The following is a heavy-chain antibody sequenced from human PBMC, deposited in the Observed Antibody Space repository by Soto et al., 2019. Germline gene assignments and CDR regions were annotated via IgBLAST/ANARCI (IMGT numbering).Heavy chain of an antibody. Sequence: SVKVSCKASGFTFTSSAMQWVRQARGQRLEWIGWIVVGSGNTNYAQKFQERVTITRDMSTSTAYMELSSLRSEDTAVYYCAAGALVGANRYYYGMDVWGQGTTVTVSS. J-gene: IGHJ6*02. CDR2: IVVGSGNT. CDR3: AAGALVGANRYYYGMDV. D-gene: IGHD1-26*01. V-gene: IGHV1-58*02. CDR1: GFTFTSSA.